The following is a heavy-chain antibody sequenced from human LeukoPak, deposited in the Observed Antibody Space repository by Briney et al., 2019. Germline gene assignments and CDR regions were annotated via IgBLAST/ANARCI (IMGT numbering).Heavy chain of an antibody. Sequence: PSETLSLTCTVSGGFISSYYWSWIRQPPGKGLEWIGYIYYSGSTNYNPSLKSRVTISVDTSKNQFSLKLSSVTAADTAVYYCARTDSSSSYYYYYMDVWGKGTTVTVSS. CDR1: GGFISSYY. J-gene: IGHJ6*03. D-gene: IGHD6-6*01. CDR3: ARTDSSSSYYYYYMDV. V-gene: IGHV4-59*01. CDR2: IYYSGST.